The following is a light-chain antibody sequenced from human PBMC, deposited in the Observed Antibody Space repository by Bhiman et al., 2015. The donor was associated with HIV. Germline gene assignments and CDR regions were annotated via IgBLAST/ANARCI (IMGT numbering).Light chain of an antibody. V-gene: IGLV3-21*04. Sequence: VLTQPPSVSVAPGKTATISCGGNNIETTGVHWYQQKPGQAPLLVMYFDRDRPSVIPDRFSGSKSGTSASLAISGLRSEDEADYYCAAWDDSLSGQGVFGGGTKLTVL. CDR3: AAWDDSLSGQGV. J-gene: IGLJ3*02. CDR1: NIETTG. CDR2: FDR.